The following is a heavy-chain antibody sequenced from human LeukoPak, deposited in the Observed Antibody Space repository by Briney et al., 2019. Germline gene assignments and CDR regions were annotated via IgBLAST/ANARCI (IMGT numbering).Heavy chain of an antibody. CDR2: IKQDGSEK. CDR1: GGSISSSNW. CDR3: ARDPHGRFWSGYYDY. J-gene: IGHJ4*02. Sequence: PSETLSLTCAVSGGSISSSNWWSWVRQPPGKGLEWVANIKQDGSEKYYVDSVKGRFTISRDNAKNSLYLQMNSLRAEDTAVYYCARDPHGRFWSGYYDYWGQGTLVTVSS. D-gene: IGHD3-3*01. V-gene: IGHV3-7*01.